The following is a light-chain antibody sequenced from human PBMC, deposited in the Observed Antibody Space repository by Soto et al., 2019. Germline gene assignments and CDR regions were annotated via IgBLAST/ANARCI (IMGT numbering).Light chain of an antibody. V-gene: IGKV1-8*01. Sequence: AIRMTQSPSSLPASTVYIVTITCXSSQVISSYLAWYQQKPGKAPKLLIYAASTLQSRVPSRFSGSGSGTDFTLTISCLQSEDFATYYCQQYYSYPQTFGQGTKV. J-gene: IGKJ1*01. CDR3: QQYYSYPQT. CDR1: QVISSY. CDR2: AAS.